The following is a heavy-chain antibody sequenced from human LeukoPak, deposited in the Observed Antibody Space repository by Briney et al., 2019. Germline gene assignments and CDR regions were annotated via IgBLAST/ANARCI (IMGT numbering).Heavy chain of an antibody. J-gene: IGHJ4*02. CDR3: ARDGLTMTQGGYYFDY. V-gene: IGHV3-30*03. CDR2: ISYDGKNI. CDR1: GFSFSSYG. Sequence: GGSLRLSCAASGFSFSSYGFHWVRQAPGKGLEWVSAISYDGKNIHYADSVKGRFTISRDNSRNTVYLQMNSLRADDTAVYYCARDGLTMTQGGYYFDYWGQGTLVTVSS. D-gene: IGHD3-3*01.